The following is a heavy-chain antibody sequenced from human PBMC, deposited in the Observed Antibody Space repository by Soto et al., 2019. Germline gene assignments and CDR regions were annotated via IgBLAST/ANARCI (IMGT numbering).Heavy chain of an antibody. Sequence: SETLSLTCAVYGGSFSGYYWSWIRQPPGKGLEWIGEINNSGSTNYNPSLKSRVSISVGTSNNQFSLRLSSVTAADTAVYYCARGRGDGYNQDWYFDLWGRGTLVTVSS. CDR1: GGSFSGYY. V-gene: IGHV4-34*01. D-gene: IGHD3-10*01. CDR3: ARGRGDGYNQDWYFDL. J-gene: IGHJ2*01. CDR2: INNSGST.